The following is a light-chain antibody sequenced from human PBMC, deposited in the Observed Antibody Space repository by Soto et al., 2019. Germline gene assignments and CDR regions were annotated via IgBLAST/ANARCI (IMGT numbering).Light chain of an antibody. J-gene: IGKJ1*01. Sequence: EIVLTHSPDTLSLSPWERATLSFRASQSVRTYLAWYQHKPGQAPRLLIYDASNRATGIPARFSGSGSGTVFTLTISSLEPEDFAVYYCHQRTSWPRTFGQGTKV. CDR1: QSVRTY. CDR3: HQRTSWPRT. CDR2: DAS. V-gene: IGKV3-11*01.